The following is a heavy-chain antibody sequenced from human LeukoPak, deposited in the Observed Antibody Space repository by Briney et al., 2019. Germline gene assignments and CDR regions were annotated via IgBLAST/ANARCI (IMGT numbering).Heavy chain of an antibody. CDR3: AKGSSWYFDY. Sequence: GGSLRLSCAASGFTFSSYGMHWVRQAPGKGLEWVAFILYDGGNKYCTDSVKGRFTISRDNSKNTLYLQMNSLRAEDTAVYYCAKGSSWYFDYRGQGTLVTVSS. V-gene: IGHV3-30*02. CDR1: GFTFSSYG. D-gene: IGHD6-13*01. CDR2: ILYDGGNK. J-gene: IGHJ4*02.